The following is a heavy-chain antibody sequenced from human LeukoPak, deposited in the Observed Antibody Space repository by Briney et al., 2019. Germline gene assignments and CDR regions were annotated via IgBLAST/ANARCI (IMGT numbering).Heavy chain of an antibody. V-gene: IGHV3-66*01. D-gene: IGHD3-22*01. J-gene: IGHJ4*02. CDR2: IYSGGST. Sequence: GGSLRLSCAAPGFTVSSNYMSWVRQAPGKGLEWVSVIYSGGSTYYADSVKGRFTISRDNSKNTLYLQMNSLRAEDTAVYYCARDRPLKYYYDSSGYYRYPRYFDYWGQGTLVTVSS. CDR1: GFTVSSNY. CDR3: ARDRPLKYYYDSSGYYRYPRYFDY.